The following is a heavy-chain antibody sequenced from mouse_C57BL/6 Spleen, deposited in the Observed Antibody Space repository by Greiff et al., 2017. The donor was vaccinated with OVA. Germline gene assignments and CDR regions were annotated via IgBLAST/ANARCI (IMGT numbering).Heavy chain of an antibody. J-gene: IGHJ2*01. CDR3: ARGDYGSPYFDY. CDR1: GFTFSDYY. Sequence: EVKLVESEGGLVQPGSSMKLSCTASGFTFSDYYMAWVRQVPEKGLEWVANINYDGSSTYYLDSLKSRFIISRDNAKNILYLQMSSLKSEDTATYYCARGDYGSPYFDYWGQGTTLTVSS. CDR2: INYDGSST. V-gene: IGHV5-16*01. D-gene: IGHD1-1*01.